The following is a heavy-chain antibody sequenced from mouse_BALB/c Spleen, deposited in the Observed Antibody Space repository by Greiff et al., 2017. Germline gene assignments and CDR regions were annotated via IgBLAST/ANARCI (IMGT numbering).Heavy chain of an antibody. CDR1: GFNIKDYY. CDR3: ARSDY. CDR2: IDPENGDT. Sequence: EVQLQQSGAELVRSGASVKLSCTASGFNIKDYYMHWVKQRPEQGLEWIGWIDPENGDTEYAPKFQGKATMTADKSSSTAYMQLSSLTSDDSAVYFCARSDYWGQGTTLTVSS. V-gene: IGHV14-4*02. J-gene: IGHJ2*01.